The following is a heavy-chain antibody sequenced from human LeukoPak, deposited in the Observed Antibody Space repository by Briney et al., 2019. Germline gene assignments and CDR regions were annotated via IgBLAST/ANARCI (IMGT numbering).Heavy chain of an antibody. CDR2: ISSGSEII. CDR3: ASPAVAGTGFDY. D-gene: IGHD6-19*01. V-gene: IGHV3-48*02. CDR1: GFTLSTYN. Sequence: GGSLRLSCAASGFTLSTYNMNGGREAPRGGLEWVSFISSGSEIIYYAASVKGRFTVSRDNAKNSLYLQTNSLRDEDTAVYYCASPAVAGTGFDYWGQGTLVTVSS. J-gene: IGHJ4*02.